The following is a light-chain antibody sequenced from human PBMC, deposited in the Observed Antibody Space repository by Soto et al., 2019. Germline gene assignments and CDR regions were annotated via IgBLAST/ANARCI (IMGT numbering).Light chain of an antibody. CDR2: GAS. CDR3: LQDHDDSWT. CDR1: PSVSSN. V-gene: IGKV3-15*01. Sequence: EIVLTQSPATLSLSPGERATLSCRASPSVSSNLAWYQQKPGQAPRLLIYGASTRATGIPARFSGSGSGTVFTLTVSSLQPEDFATYYCLQDHDDSWTFGQGTKVDIK. J-gene: IGKJ1*01.